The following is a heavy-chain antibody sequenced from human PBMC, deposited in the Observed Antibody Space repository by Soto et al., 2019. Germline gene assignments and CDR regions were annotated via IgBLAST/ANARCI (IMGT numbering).Heavy chain of an antibody. CDR3: ARGGDWRFDY. Sequence: QVQLQESGPGLVKPSGTLSLTCAVSGDSISSDKWWTWVRQPPGKGLEWIGEIHHRKSANYNLSLRSRVIMSVEQSKNQFSLRLTSVTAADTALYYCARGGDWRFDYWGQGVLVAVSS. J-gene: IGHJ4*02. D-gene: IGHD2-21*02. V-gene: IGHV4-4*02. CDR1: GDSISSDKW. CDR2: IHHRKSA.